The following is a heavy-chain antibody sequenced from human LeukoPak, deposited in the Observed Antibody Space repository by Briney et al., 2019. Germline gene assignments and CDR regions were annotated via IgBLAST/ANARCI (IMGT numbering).Heavy chain of an antibody. CDR2: ISGSGGST. J-gene: IGHJ3*02. CDR3: AKDERYKDAFDI. D-gene: IGHD3-16*02. CDR1: GFSVSVNY. V-gene: IGHV3-23*01. Sequence: TGGSLRLSCAASGFSVSVNYMSWVRQAPGKGLEWVSAISGSGGSTYYADSVKGRFTISRDNSKNTLYLQMNSLRAEDTAVYYCAKDERYKDAFDIWGQGTMVTVSS.